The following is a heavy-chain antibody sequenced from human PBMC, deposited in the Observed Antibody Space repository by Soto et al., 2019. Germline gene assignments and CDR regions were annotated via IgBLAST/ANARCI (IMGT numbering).Heavy chain of an antibody. V-gene: IGHV4-61*01. J-gene: IGHJ5*01. D-gene: IGHD3-16*01. CDR3: SSDWIDDNGTADIDHDTLPPDS. CDR1: GGSVSSGSYY. Sequence: PSETLSLTCTVSGGSVSSGSYYWSWIRQPPGKGLEWIGYIYYSGSTNYNPSLKSRGTIPVDTSKNKFSLKLGSLTAADTAVYYSSSDWIDDNGTADIDHDTLPPDS. CDR2: IYYSGST.